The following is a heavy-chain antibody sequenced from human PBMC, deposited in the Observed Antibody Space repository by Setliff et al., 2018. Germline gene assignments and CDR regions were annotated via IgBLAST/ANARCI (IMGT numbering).Heavy chain of an antibody. CDR1: GGSISSSSYY. J-gene: IGHJ5*02. D-gene: IGHD6-13*01. V-gene: IGHV4-39*01. Sequence: PSETLSLTCTVSGGSISSSSYYWGWIRQPPGKGLEWIGSIYYSGSTYYNPSLKSRVTISVDTSKNQFSLKLSSVTAADTAVYYCAKRVYSSSWFQGWFDPWGQGTLVTVSS. CDR2: IYYSGST. CDR3: AKRVYSSSWFQGWFDP.